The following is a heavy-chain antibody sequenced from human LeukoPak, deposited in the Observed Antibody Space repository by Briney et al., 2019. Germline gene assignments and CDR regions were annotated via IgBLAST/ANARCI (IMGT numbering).Heavy chain of an antibody. Sequence: SETLSLTCTVSGYSISSGYYWGWIRQPPGKGLEWIGSIYHSGSTYYNPSLKSRVTISVDTSKNQFSLKLSSVTAAHTAVYYCARDYYYYYMDVWGKGTTVTVSS. V-gene: IGHV4-38-2*02. CDR2: IYHSGST. CDR1: GYSISSGYY. CDR3: ARDYYYYYMDV. J-gene: IGHJ6*03.